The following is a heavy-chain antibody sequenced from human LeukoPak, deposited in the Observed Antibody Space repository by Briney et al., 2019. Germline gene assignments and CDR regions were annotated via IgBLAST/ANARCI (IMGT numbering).Heavy chain of an antibody. D-gene: IGHD3-10*01. CDR2: IYYSGST. Sequence: SETLSLTCTVSGGSISSYYWSWIRQPPGKGLEWIGYIYYSGSTNYNPSLKSRVTISVDTSKNQFSLKLSSVTAADTAVYYCARGARTMVRGVTPFWGYYYYMDVWGKGTTVTVSS. V-gene: IGHV4-59*12. CDR3: ARGARTMVRGVTPFWGYYYYMDV. CDR1: GGSISSYY. J-gene: IGHJ6*03.